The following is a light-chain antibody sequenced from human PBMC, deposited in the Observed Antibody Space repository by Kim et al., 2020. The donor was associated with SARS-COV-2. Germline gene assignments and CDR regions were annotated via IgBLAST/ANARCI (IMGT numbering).Light chain of an antibody. V-gene: IGKV3-11*01. Sequence: EIVLTQSPATLSLSPGERATLSCRASQNVNNYLAWYQQKPGQAPRLLIYDASNRATGIPARFSGSGSGTDFTLTISSLEPEDVAVYYCQQREGWPITFGQGTRLDIK. J-gene: IGKJ5*01. CDR3: QQREGWPIT. CDR1: QNVNNY. CDR2: DAS.